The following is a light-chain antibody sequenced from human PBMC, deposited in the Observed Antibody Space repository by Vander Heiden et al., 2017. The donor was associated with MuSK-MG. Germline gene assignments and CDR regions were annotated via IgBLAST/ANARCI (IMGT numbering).Light chain of an antibody. J-gene: IGKJ2*01. Sequence: EIVLTQSPATLSSSPGERATLSCRASQSVGSYLAWYQQKPGQAPRLLIYDASDRATGIPARFSGSGSGTDFTLTISSLEPEDFAVYYCQHRSYWPYTFGQGTRLEIK. V-gene: IGKV3-11*01. CDR1: QSVGSY. CDR2: DAS. CDR3: QHRSYWPYT.